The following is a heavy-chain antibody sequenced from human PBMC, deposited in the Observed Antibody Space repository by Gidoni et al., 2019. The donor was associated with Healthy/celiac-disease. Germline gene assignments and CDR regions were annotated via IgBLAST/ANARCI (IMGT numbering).Heavy chain of an antibody. D-gene: IGHD1-7*01. Sequence: QVQLQQSGPGLVKPSQTLSLTCAISGDSVPSNSAAWNWIRQSPSRGLEWLGRTCYRSTWYNDYAVSVKSRITINPDTSKNQFSLQLNSVTPEDTAVYYCARDQRRITGTTFQANHWYFDLWGRGTLVTVSS. CDR1: GDSVPSNSAA. V-gene: IGHV6-1*01. CDR3: ARDQRRITGTTFQANHWYFDL. CDR2: TCYRSTWYN. J-gene: IGHJ2*01.